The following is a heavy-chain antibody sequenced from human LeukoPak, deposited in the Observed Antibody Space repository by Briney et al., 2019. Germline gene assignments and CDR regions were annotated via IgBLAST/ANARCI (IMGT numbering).Heavy chain of an antibody. CDR2: INPNSGGT. J-gene: IGHJ4*02. V-gene: IGHV1-2*02. D-gene: IGHD3-22*01. CDR1: GYTFTGYY. CDR3: ARGLYDSRGYYHVDY. Sequence: ASVKVSCKASGYTFTGYYMHWVRQAPGQGLEWMGWINPNSGGTKYAQKSQGRVTMTRDTSIYTAYMELSWLRSDDTAVYYCARGLYDSRGYYHVDYWGQGTLVTVSS.